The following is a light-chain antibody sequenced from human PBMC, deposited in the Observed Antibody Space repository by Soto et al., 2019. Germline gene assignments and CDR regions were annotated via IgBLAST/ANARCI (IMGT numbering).Light chain of an antibody. CDR2: NAF. J-gene: IGKJ4*01. V-gene: IGKV3-20*01. CDR3: QQYGSSPGT. CDR1: QSVSSN. Sequence: EIVMTQSPATLSVSPGERATLSCRASQSVSSNLAWYQQKPGQAPRLLIYNAFNRATGIPDRFSGSGSGTDFTLTISRLEPEDFAVYYCQQYGSSPGTFGGGTKVDIK.